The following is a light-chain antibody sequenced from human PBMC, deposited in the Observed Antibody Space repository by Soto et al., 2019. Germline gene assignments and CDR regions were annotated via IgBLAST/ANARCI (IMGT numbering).Light chain of an antibody. V-gene: IGKV3-15*01. CDR2: GAS. CDR3: MQSTQLPPT. J-gene: IGKJ5*01. Sequence: EIVMTQSPATLSVSPGGRATLSCRASQSVGTTLAWYQQKPGQAPRLLIYGASTRATGFPARFSGSGSGTDFTLKISRVEAEDVGVYYCMQSTQLPPTFGQGTRLEVK. CDR1: QSVGTT.